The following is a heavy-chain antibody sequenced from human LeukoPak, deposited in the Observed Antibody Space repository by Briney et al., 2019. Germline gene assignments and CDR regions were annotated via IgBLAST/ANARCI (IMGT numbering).Heavy chain of an antibody. J-gene: IGHJ3*02. CDR1: GFTFSSYG. D-gene: IGHD1-26*01. CDR3: AKLKPSGSSKSGAFDI. CDR2: ISYDGSNK. V-gene: IGHV3-30*18. Sequence: GGSLRLSCAASGFTFSSYGMHWVRQAPGKGLEWVAVISYDGSNKYYADSVKGRFTISRDNSKNTLYLQMNSLRAEDTAVYYCAKLKPSGSSKSGAFDIWGQGTMVTVSS.